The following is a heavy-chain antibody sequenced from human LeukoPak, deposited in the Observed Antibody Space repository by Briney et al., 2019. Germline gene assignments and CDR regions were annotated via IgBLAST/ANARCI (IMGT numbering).Heavy chain of an antibody. Sequence: SETLSLTCTVSGGSISSSSYYWGWIRQPPGTGLEWIGSIYYSGSTYYNPSLKSRVTISVDTSKNQFSLKLSSVTAADTAVYYCAPNIVVVPAAIGWFDPWGQGTLVTVSS. CDR1: GGSISSSSYY. CDR2: IYYSGST. D-gene: IGHD2-2*01. V-gene: IGHV4-39*07. J-gene: IGHJ5*02. CDR3: APNIVVVPAAIGWFDP.